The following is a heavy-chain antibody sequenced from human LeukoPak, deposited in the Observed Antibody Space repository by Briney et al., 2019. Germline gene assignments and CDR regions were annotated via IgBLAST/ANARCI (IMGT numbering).Heavy chain of an antibody. Sequence: SETLSLTCAVYGGSFSGYYWSWIRQPPGKGLEWIGEINHSGSTNYSPSLKSRLTISVDTSNNQFSLRLSSVTAADTAVYYCARRDYCTSTSRYESYNWFDPWGQGTLVTVSP. CDR1: GGSFSGYY. CDR2: INHSGST. J-gene: IGHJ5*02. V-gene: IGHV4-34*01. CDR3: ARRDYCTSTSRYESYNWFDP. D-gene: IGHD2-2*01.